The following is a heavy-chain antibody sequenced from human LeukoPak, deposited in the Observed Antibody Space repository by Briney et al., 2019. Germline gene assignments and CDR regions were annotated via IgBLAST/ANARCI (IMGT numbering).Heavy chain of an antibody. CDR1: GFSFSSYW. Sequence: PGGSLRLSCAASGFSFSSYWMHWVRQAPGKGLVWVSRIKSDGSITSYADSVKGRFTISRDNAKNTLYLQMDSLRVEDSAVYYCARGPPNPGNYYVGDYWGQGTLVTVS. J-gene: IGHJ4*02. CDR2: IKSDGSIT. D-gene: IGHD3-10*02. V-gene: IGHV3-74*01. CDR3: ARGPPNPGNYYVGDY.